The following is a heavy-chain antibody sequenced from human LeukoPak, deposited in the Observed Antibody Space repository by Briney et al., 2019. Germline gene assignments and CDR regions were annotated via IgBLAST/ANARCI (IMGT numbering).Heavy chain of an antibody. CDR1: GGTFSSYA. CDR3: AGRMVRGVPPLDY. Sequence: SVKVSCKASGGTFSSYAISWARQAPGQGLEWMGRIIPIFGTANYAQKFQGRVTITTDESTSTAYMELSSLRSEDTAVYYCAGRMVRGVPPLDYWGQGTLVTVSS. J-gene: IGHJ4*02. V-gene: IGHV1-69*05. D-gene: IGHD3-10*01. CDR2: IIPIFGTA.